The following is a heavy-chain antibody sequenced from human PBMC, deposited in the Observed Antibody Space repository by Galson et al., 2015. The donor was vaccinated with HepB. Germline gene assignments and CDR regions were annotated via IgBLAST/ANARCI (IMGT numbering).Heavy chain of an antibody. CDR3: AKDSGIFITMIVVVEYYFDY. Sequence: SLRLSCAASGFNFSIYSMNWVRQAPGKGLEWVSYISSSSSGKYYADSVKGRFTISRDNAKNSLYLQMNSLRAEDTAVYYCAKDSGIFITMIVVVEYYFDYWGQGTLVTVSS. CDR1: GFNFSIYS. J-gene: IGHJ4*02. D-gene: IGHD3-22*01. V-gene: IGHV3-48*01. CDR2: ISSSSSGK.